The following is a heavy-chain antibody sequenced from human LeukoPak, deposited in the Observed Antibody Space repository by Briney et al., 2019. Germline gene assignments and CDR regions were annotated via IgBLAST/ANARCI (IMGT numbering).Heavy chain of an antibody. J-gene: IGHJ4*02. CDR1: GFTFSTYT. D-gene: IGHD6-19*01. CDR2: ISSSSSYI. Sequence: PGGSLRLSCAASGFTFSTYTMNGGRQAPGKGLEWVSSISSSSSYIAYSDSVKGRFTISRDNAKNSLYLQMNSLRAEDTAVFYCARGQWPDHWGQGTLLIVSS. CDR3: ARGQWPDH. V-gene: IGHV3-21*01.